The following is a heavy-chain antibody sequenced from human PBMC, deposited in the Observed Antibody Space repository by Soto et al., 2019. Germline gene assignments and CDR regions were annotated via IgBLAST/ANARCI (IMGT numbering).Heavy chain of an antibody. Sequence: QVQLQESGPGLVKPSETLSLTCTVSGGSISSYYWSWIRQPPGKGLEWIGYIYYSGSTNYNPSLKSRVTVSVDTSKNQFSLKLSSVTAADTAVYYCASRWGDCFDYWGQGTLVTVSS. CDR1: GGSISSYY. CDR2: IYYSGST. D-gene: IGHD3-16*01. V-gene: IGHV4-59*08. CDR3: ASRWGDCFDY. J-gene: IGHJ4*02.